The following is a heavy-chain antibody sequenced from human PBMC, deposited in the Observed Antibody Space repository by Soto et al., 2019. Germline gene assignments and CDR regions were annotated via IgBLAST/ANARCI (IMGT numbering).Heavy chain of an antibody. CDR1: GFSLSTSGMC. V-gene: IGHV2-70*01. CDR3: ARTLAGYSSGWTYYFDY. Sequence: ESGPTLVNPTQTLTLTCTFSGFSLSTSGMCVSWIRQPPGKALEWLALIDWDDDKYYSTSLKTRLTISKDTSKNQVVLTMINVDPVDTATYYCARTLAGYSSGWTYYFDYWGQGTLVTVSS. J-gene: IGHJ4*02. D-gene: IGHD6-19*01. CDR2: IDWDDDK.